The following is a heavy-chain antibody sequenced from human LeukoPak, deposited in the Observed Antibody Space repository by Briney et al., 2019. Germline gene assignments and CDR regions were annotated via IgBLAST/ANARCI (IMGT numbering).Heavy chain of an antibody. CDR2: INHSGST. V-gene: IGHV4-34*01. D-gene: IGHD3-10*01. J-gene: IGHJ4*02. CDR1: GGSFSGYY. CDR3: ARTPYYYGSGSYYGFGN. Sequence: SETLSLTCAVYGGSFSGYYWSWIRQPPGKGLEWIGEINHSGSTNYNPSLKSRVTISVDTSKNQFSLKLSSVTAADTAVYYCARTPYYYGSGSYYGFGNWGQGTLVTVSS.